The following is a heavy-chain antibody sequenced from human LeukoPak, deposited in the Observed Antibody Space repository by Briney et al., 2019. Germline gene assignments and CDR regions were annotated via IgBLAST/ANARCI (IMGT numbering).Heavy chain of an antibody. CDR1: GFTFSNYG. J-gene: IGHJ4*02. CDR2: ISGSGGNT. D-gene: IGHD3-9*01. V-gene: IGHV3-23*01. Sequence: GGSLRLSCAASGFTFSNYGMSWVRQAPGKGLEWVSTISGSGGNTYDADSVKGRFTISRDNSKNTLYLQMNSLRAEDTAVYYCAKAILTGSYRGYFDYWGQGTLVTVSS. CDR3: AKAILTGSYRGYFDY.